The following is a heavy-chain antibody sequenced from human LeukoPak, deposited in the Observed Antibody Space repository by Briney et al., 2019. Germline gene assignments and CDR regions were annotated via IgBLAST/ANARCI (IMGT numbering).Heavy chain of an antibody. J-gene: IGHJ4*02. CDR3: ARGTWIQLWFSFDY. V-gene: IGHV3-7*01. Sequence: GGSLRLSCAASGFTFSSYWMSWVRQAPGMGLEWVANIKQDGSEKYYVDSVKGRFTISRDNAKNSLYLQMNSLRAEDTAVYYCARGTWIQLWFSFDYWGQGTLVTVSS. CDR2: IKQDGSEK. CDR1: GFTFSSYW. D-gene: IGHD5-18*01.